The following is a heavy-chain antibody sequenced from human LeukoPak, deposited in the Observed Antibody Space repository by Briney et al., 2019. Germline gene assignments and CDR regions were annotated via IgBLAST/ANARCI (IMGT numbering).Heavy chain of an antibody. Sequence: PSETLSLTCTVSGDSISSSSYYWGWIRQPPGKGLEWIGSMYYSGSTYYNQSLKSRVTISVDTSKNQFSLKLSSVTAADTAVYYCARAGSKLDYWGQGTLVTVSS. V-gene: IGHV4-39*01. CDR2: MYYSGST. CDR1: GDSISSSSYY. CDR3: ARAGSKLDY. J-gene: IGHJ4*02. D-gene: IGHD2-15*01.